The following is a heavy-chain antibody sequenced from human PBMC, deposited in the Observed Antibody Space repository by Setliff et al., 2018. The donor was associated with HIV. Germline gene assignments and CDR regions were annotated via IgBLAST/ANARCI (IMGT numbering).Heavy chain of an antibody. V-gene: IGHV4-59*08. J-gene: IGHJ3*02. D-gene: IGHD4-17*01. CDR2: IYYSGNT. Sequence: SETLSLTCSVSGASIRGHYWSWIRQSPGKGLEWIGNIYYSGNTNYNPSFKSRVTISVDTSKNQFSLRVSSVTATDTAVYYCARTSGDYGGYTFDIWGQGTMVTVSS. CDR3: ARTSGDYGGYTFDI. CDR1: GASIRGHY.